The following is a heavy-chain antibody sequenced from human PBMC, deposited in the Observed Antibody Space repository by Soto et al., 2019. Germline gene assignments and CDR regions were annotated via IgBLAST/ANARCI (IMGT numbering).Heavy chain of an antibody. V-gene: IGHV3-33*01. Sequence: PRWSLRLSCAASGFTCSSYGMHWFRQAPGKGLEWVAVIWYDGSNKYYADSVEGRFTISRDNSKNTLYLQMNSLRAEDTAVYYCARPLGYCSGGSCPTHYYYYGMDVWGQGTTVTVSS. J-gene: IGHJ6*02. CDR1: GFTCSSYG. D-gene: IGHD2-15*01. CDR2: IWYDGSNK. CDR3: ARPLGYCSGGSCPTHYYYYGMDV.